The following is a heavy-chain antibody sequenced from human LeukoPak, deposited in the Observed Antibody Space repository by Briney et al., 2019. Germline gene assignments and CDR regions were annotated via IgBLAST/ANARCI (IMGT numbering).Heavy chain of an antibody. CDR2: INSDGSST. CDR1: GFTFSSYW. CDR3: ARDAVTTSLDWFDP. V-gene: IGHV3-74*01. J-gene: IGHJ5*02. D-gene: IGHD4-17*01. Sequence: PGGSLRLSCAASGFTFSSYWMHWVRQAPGKGLVWVSRINSDGSSTSYADSVKGRFTISRDNAKNTLYLQMNSLRAEDTAVYNCARDAVTTSLDWFDPWGQGTLVTVSS.